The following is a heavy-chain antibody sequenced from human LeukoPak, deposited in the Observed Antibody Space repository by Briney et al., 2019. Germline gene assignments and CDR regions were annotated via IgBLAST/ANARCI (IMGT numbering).Heavy chain of an antibody. CDR1: GYTFTDYY. D-gene: IGHD3-3*01. J-gene: IGHJ6*02. CDR3: GRVTIFSPSHYYGMDV. V-gene: IGHV1-2*02. CDR2: IKANSGDT. Sequence: GASLKVSSKASGYTFTDYYIHWVRPAPGQGPEWMGWIKANSGDTNYAQKFQGRVTLTRDTSINTAYMEVNRLRSDDTAVYYCGRVTIFSPSHYYGMDVWGQGTAVTVSS.